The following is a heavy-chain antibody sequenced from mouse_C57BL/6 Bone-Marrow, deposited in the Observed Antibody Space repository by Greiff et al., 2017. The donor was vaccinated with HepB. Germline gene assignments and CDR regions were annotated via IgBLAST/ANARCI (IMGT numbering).Heavy chain of an antibody. D-gene: IGHD2-4*01. CDR1: GFTFSSYG. CDR3: AREGLRRRAMDY. CDR2: ISSGGSYT. V-gene: IGHV5-6*02. J-gene: IGHJ4*01. Sequence: DVKLVESGGDLVKPGGSLKLSCAASGFTFSSYGMSWVRQTPDKRLEWVATISSGGSYTYYPDSVKGRFTISRDNAKNTLYLQMSSLKSEDTAMYYCAREGLRRRAMDYWGQGTSVTVSS.